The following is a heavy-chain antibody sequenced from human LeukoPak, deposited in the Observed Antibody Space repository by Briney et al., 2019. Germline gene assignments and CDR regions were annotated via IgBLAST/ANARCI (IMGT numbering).Heavy chain of an antibody. J-gene: IGHJ3*02. D-gene: IGHD2-15*01. V-gene: IGHV1-46*03. CDR3: ARSSGLDAFDI. CDR2: INPSGGST. Sequence: ASVKVSCKASGYTFTSYDINWVRQATGQGLEWMGIINPSGGSTSYAQKFQGRVTMTRDTSTSTVYMELSSLRSEDTAVYYCARSSGLDAFDIWGQGTMVTVSS. CDR1: GYTFTSYD.